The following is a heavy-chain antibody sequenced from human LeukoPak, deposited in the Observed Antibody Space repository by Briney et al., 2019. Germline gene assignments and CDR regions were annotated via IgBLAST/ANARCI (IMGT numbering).Heavy chain of an antibody. Sequence: GGSLRLSCAASGFTFSNYYMSWLRQAPGKGLEWVSYISSSGSTIYYADSVKGRFTISRDNAKNSLFPQMNSLRAEDTAVYYCARGRFLEWLGPDYWGQGTLVTVSS. CDR1: GFTFSNYY. J-gene: IGHJ4*02. D-gene: IGHD3-3*01. CDR2: ISSSGSTI. CDR3: ARGRFLEWLGPDY. V-gene: IGHV3-11*04.